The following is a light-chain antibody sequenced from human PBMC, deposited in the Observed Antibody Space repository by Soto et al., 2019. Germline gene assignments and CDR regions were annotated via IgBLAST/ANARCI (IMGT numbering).Light chain of an antibody. Sequence: QSVLTQPPSASGTPGQRVTISCCGSSSNIGSNYVYWYQQLPGTAPKLLIYRNNQRPSGVPDRFSGSKSGTSASLAISGLRSEDEADYYCAAWDDSPLGVFGGGTKLTVL. CDR1: SSNIGSNY. CDR3: AAWDDSPLGV. V-gene: IGLV1-47*01. CDR2: RNN. J-gene: IGLJ3*02.